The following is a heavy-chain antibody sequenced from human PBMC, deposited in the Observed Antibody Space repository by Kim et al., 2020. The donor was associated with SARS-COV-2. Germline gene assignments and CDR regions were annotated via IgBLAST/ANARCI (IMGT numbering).Heavy chain of an antibody. J-gene: IGHJ2*01. Sequence: GGSLRLSCAVSGFTFENHGMSWIRQGPGKGLEWVSGINWDGRSTGYADSVKGRFTISRDNANNSLFLQMNSLRAEDMAFYYCARAGGQKLSSDWYFDLWGRGTLVTVSS. CDR1: GFTFENHG. CDR2: INWDGRST. D-gene: IGHD5-18*01. V-gene: IGHV3-20*04. CDR3: ARAGGQKLSSDWYFDL.